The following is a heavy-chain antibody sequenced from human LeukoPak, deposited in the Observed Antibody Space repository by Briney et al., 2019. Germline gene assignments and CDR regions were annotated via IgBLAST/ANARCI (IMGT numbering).Heavy chain of an antibody. CDR1: GYSFTSYW. V-gene: IGHV5-51*01. CDR2: IYPGDSDT. J-gene: IGHJ3*02. Sequence: GESLKISCKGPGYSFTSYWIGWVRQMPGKGLEWMGIIYPGDSDTRYSPSFQDQVTISADKSISTAYLQWSSLKASDTAMYYCATAILRRCSSTSCYKRDDAFDIWGQGTMVTVSS. CDR3: ATAILRRCSSTSCYKRDDAFDI. D-gene: IGHD2-2*02.